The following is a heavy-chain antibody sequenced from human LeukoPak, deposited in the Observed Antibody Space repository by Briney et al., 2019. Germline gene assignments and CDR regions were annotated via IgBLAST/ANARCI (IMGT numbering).Heavy chain of an antibody. CDR1: GGSFSSYY. D-gene: IGHD6-13*01. Sequence: SETLSLTCTVSGGSFSSYYWNWIRQTPGKGLEWIAYIYHTGSTKYNPSLGSRVTISIDTSRNQFSLKVISVTAADTAVYYCARGSKAAPGTFDYWGQGTLVTVSS. J-gene: IGHJ4*02. CDR2: IYHTGST. CDR3: ARGSKAAPGTFDY. V-gene: IGHV4-59*01.